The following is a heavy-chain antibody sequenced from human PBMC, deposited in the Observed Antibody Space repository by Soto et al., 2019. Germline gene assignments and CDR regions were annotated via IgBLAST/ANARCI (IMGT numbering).Heavy chain of an antibody. Sequence: EVQLVESGGGLVKPGGSLRLSCAASGFTFSSYSMNWVRQAPGKGLEWVSSISSSSSYIYYADSVKGRFTISRDNAKHSLYLQMNSLRAEDTAVYYCARAGEGDPHDFDYWGQGTLVTVSS. J-gene: IGHJ4*02. CDR1: GFTFSSYS. CDR2: ISSSSSYI. D-gene: IGHD2-21*01. CDR3: ARAGEGDPHDFDY. V-gene: IGHV3-21*01.